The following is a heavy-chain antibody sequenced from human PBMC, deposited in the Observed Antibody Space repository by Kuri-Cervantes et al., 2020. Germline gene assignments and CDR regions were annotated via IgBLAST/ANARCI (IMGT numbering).Heavy chain of an antibody. V-gene: IGHV3-7*02. Sequence: GESLKISCAASGFTFSTYWMSWVRQAPGKGLEWVANIKQDGGEKYYVDSVKGRFTISRDNAKNSLYLQMNSLRVEDTAVYYCARSGSSWRRGDAFDIWGQGTMVTVSS. CDR1: GFTFSTYW. CDR2: IKQDGGEK. CDR3: ARSGSSWRRGDAFDI. D-gene: IGHD6-13*01. J-gene: IGHJ3*02.